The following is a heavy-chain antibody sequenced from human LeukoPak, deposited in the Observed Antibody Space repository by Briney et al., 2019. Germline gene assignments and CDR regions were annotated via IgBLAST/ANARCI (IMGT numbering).Heavy chain of an antibody. V-gene: IGHV1-46*01. CDR1: GYTFTSYY. CDR2: INPSGGST. CDR3: AREGHSGTTTY. D-gene: IGHD6-19*01. J-gene: IGHJ4*02. Sequence: ASVKVSCNASGYTFTSYYMHWVRQAPGQGLEWMGIINPSGGSTSYAQKFQGRVTMTRDMSTSTVYMELSSLRSEDTAVYYCAREGHSGTTTYWGQGTLVTVSS.